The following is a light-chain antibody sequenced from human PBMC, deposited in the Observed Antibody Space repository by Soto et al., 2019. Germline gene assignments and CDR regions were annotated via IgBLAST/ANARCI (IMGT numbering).Light chain of an antibody. J-gene: IGKJ1*01. Sequence: EIRVTQAPGSLSASVVDRVTITCRASQGISNYLAWYQQKPGTVPKLLISAASTLQTGVPSRFSGGGSGTDFTLTISSLQPEDVATYYCQKYNSAPWTFGQGTKVDIK. V-gene: IGKV1-27*01. CDR3: QKYNSAPWT. CDR2: AAS. CDR1: QGISNY.